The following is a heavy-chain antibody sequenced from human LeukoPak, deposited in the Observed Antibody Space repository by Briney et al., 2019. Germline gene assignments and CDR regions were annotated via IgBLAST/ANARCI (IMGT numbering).Heavy chain of an antibody. CDR3: ARGRGSTIRFDY. V-gene: IGHV3-23*01. CDR2: ISTSGGST. D-gene: IGHD3-10*01. J-gene: IGHJ4*02. CDR1: GFTFSSYA. Sequence: GGSRRLSCAASGFTFSSYAMSWVRQAPGKGLEWVSAISTSGGSTYYADSVKGRFTISRDNSKNTLYLQMNSLRAEDTAVYYCARGRGSTIRFDYWGQGTLVTVSS.